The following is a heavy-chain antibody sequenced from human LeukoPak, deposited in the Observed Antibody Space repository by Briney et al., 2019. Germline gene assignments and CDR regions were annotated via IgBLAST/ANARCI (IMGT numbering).Heavy chain of an antibody. Sequence: GGSLRLSCATSGFIFSNYAVNWVRQAPGKGLEWVSIISGSGDTTYYADSVKGRFTISRDNSKNTLYLQMNSLRAEDTAVYYCARGARGSGWRGFDYWGQGTLVTVSS. CDR1: GFIFSNYA. J-gene: IGHJ4*02. CDR3: ARGARGSGWRGFDY. CDR2: ISGSGDTT. V-gene: IGHV3-23*01. D-gene: IGHD6-19*01.